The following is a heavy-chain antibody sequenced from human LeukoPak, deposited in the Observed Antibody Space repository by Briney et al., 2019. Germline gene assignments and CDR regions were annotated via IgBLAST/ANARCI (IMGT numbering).Heavy chain of an antibody. J-gene: IGHJ4*02. CDR3: AKVMRGAAAGDY. Sequence: GGSLRLSCAASGFTFSSYWMSWVRQAPGKGLEWVANIKQDGSEKYYVDSVKGRFTISRDNSKNTLYLQMNSLRAEDTAVYYCAKVMRGAAAGDYWGQGTLVTVSS. CDR1: GFTFSSYW. V-gene: IGHV3-7*03. D-gene: IGHD6-13*01. CDR2: IKQDGSEK.